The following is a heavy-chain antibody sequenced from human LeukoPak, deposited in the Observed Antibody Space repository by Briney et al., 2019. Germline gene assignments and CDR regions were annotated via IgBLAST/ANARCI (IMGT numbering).Heavy chain of an antibody. D-gene: IGHD2-8*01. V-gene: IGHV7-4-1*02. CDR1: GYTFTKYG. CDR3: ARGIGIGTVLMVHGNMDV. J-gene: IGHJ6*03. Sequence: ASVKVSCKASGYTFTKYGVYWVRQAPGQGLEWMGWTNTDTGNPTYAQGFTGRFVFSLDTSVSTTYLQISSLKPEDTAVYYCARGIGIGTVLMVHGNMDVWGKGTTVTVSS. CDR2: TNTDTGNP.